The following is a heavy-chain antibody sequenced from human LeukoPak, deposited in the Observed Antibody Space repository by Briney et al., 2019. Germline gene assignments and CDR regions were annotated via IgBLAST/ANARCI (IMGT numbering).Heavy chain of an antibody. D-gene: IGHD5-12*01. CDR3: ARDSRVATITQYYYYYYMDV. Sequence: GASVKVSCKASGYTFTSYYMHWVRQAPGQGLEWMGIINPSGCSTSYAQKFQGRVTMTRDTSTSTVYMELSSLRSEDTAVYYCARDSRVATITQYYYYYYMDVWGKGTTVTISS. CDR2: INPSGCST. J-gene: IGHJ6*03. V-gene: IGHV1-46*01. CDR1: GYTFTSYY.